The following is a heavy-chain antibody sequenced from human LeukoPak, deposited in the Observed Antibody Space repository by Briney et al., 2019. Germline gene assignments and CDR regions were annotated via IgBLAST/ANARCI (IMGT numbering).Heavy chain of an antibody. CDR3: ARDSPTRGIDS. V-gene: IGHV3-53*01. D-gene: IGHD2-2*01. CDR1: GFSVDSSY. Sequence: GGSLRLSCSVSGFSVDSSYMTWLRQTPGKGLEWVSVIYTNGKDYYAESAKGRFTISRDISKNSLDLQMNRLRVDDTAVYYFARDSPTRGIDSWGQGTLVIVSS. J-gene: IGHJ5*01. CDR2: IYTNGKD.